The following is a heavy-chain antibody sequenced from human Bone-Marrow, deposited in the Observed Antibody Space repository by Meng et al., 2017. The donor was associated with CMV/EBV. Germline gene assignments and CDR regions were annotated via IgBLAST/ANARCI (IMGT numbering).Heavy chain of an antibody. D-gene: IGHD6-13*01. V-gene: IGHV3-21*01. CDR1: GFMFRRYA. CDR2: ISSSSSYI. Sequence: GESLKISCAASGFMFRRYAMSWVRQAPGKGLEWVSSISSSSSYIYYADSVKGRFTISRDNAKNSLYLQMNSLRAEDTAVYYCAGVWRGPATAAAFGMDVWGQGTTGTSP. J-gene: IGHJ6*02. CDR3: AGVWRGPATAAAFGMDV.